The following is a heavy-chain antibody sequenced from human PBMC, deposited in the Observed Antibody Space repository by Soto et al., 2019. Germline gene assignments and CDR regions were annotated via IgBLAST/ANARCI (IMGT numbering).Heavy chain of an antibody. CDR2: ISSSGSTI. CDR1: GFTFSDYY. V-gene: IGHV3-11*01. D-gene: IGHD3-16*02. J-gene: IGHJ3*02. Sequence: QVQLVESGGGLVKPGGSLRLSCAASGFTFSDYYMSWIRQAPGKGLEWVAYISSSGSTIYYADSVKGRFTISRDNAKNSLYLQMNSLRAEDTAVYYCARDVVMITFGVVIVHDAFDIWGQGTMVTVSS. CDR3: ARDVVMITFGVVIVHDAFDI.